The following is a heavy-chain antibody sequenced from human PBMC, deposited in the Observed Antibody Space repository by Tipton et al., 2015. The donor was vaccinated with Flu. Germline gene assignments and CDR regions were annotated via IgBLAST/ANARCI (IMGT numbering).Heavy chain of an antibody. Sequence: LVKPTQTLTLTCTFSGFSLSTNGVGVGWIRQPPGKALEWLALIYWDGDNNYSPSLETRLSITRDTSKSQVVLRMTKVAPGDTATYYCAHISYPGPAYYHNTDVWGPGTTVTVSS. CDR2: IYWDGDN. CDR3: AHISYPGPAYYHNTDV. V-gene: IGHV2-5*02. J-gene: IGHJ6*02. CDR1: GFSLSTNGVG.